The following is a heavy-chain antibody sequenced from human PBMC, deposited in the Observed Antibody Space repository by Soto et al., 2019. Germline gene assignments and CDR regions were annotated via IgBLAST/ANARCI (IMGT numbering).Heavy chain of an antibody. CDR1: GGSINSYY. D-gene: IGHD3-10*02. Sequence: SETLSLTCTVSGGSINSYYWSWIRQTPGKGLEWIGYIYYSGTTDYNPSLKSRVTISVDTSKNQFSLKLSSVTAADTAVYYCASMIGDPVLSFDSWGQGTLVTVSS. V-gene: IGHV4-59*01. J-gene: IGHJ5*01. CDR3: ASMIGDPVLSFDS. CDR2: IYYSGTT.